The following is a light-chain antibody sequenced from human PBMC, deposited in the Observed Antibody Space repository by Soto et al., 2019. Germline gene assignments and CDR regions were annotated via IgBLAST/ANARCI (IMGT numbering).Light chain of an antibody. J-gene: IGLJ2*01. CDR3: SSYTSSSTLV. CDR1: SNDVGAYNY. Sequence: QSALPQPASVSGSPGQSITISCTGTSNDVGAYNYVSWYQQHPGKAPKLMIYDVSNRPAGVSYRFSGSKSGNTASLTISGLQAEDEADYYCSSYTSSSTLVFGGGTKLTVL. CDR2: DVS. V-gene: IGLV2-14*01.